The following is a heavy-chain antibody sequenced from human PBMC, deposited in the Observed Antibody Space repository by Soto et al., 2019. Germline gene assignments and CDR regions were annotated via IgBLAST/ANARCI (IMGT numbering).Heavy chain of an antibody. CDR2: IIPIFGTA. J-gene: IGHJ4*02. Sequence: ASVKVSCKASGYTFYSHSISWVRQAPGQGLEWMGGIIPIFGTANYAQKFQGRVTITADESTSTAYMELSSLRSEDTAVYYCARAHIRSYGSSYFDYWGQGTLVTVSS. CDR1: GYTFYSHS. CDR3: ARAHIRSYGSSYFDY. V-gene: IGHV1-69*13. D-gene: IGHD3-10*01.